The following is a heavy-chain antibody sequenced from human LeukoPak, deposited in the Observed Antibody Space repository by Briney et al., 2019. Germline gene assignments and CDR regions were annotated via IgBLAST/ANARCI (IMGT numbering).Heavy chain of an antibody. CDR3: ARDFDSGNDFDY. Sequence: GESLRLSCAASGFTFSSYSMSWVRQAPGKGLEWVALINSVSSHIYYADSVKGRFTISRDNAKNTLYLQMNSLRAEDTAVYYCARDFDSGNDFDYWGQGTLVTVSS. J-gene: IGHJ4*02. V-gene: IGHV3-21*01. CDR1: GFTFSSYS. CDR2: INSVSSHI. D-gene: IGHD3-9*01.